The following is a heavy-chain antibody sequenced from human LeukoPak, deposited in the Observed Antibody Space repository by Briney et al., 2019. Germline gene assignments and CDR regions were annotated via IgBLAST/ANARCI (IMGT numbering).Heavy chain of an antibody. Sequence: GASVKVSCKASGYTFTSYGISWVRQAPGQGLEWMGWISAYNGNTNYAQKLQGRVTMTRDTSISTAYMELSRLRSDDTAVYYCANARVSVPAANRYYYYYYGMDVWGQGTTVTVSS. J-gene: IGHJ6*02. CDR1: GYTFTSYG. CDR2: ISAYNGNT. D-gene: IGHD2-2*01. V-gene: IGHV1-18*01. CDR3: ANARVSVPAANRYYYYYYGMDV.